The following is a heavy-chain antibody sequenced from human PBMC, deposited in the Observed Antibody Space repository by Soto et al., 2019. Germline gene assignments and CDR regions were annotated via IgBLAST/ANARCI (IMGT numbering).Heavy chain of an antibody. J-gene: IGHJ6*03. CDR1: GFTFSSYG. Sequence: GSLRLSCAASGFTFSSYGMHWVRQAPGKGLEWVAVIWYDGSNKYYADSVKGRFTISRDNSKNTLYLQMNSLRAEDTAVYYCARDTRLRVRWYYYYYMDVWGKGTTVTVSS. V-gene: IGHV3-33*01. CDR3: ARDTRLRVRWYYYYYMDV. CDR2: IWYDGSNK. D-gene: IGHD5-12*01.